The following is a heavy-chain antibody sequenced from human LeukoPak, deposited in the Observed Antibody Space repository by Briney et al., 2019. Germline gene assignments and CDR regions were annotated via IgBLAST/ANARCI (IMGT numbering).Heavy chain of an antibody. CDR1: GFTFDDYG. V-gene: IGHV3-20*01. J-gene: IGHJ6*03. CDR3: ARGGGIQGYYYYMDV. CDR2: LNWNGDST. D-gene: IGHD3-16*01. Sequence: PGGSLRLSCAASGFTFDDYGMSWVRQAPGRGLEWVSGLNWNGDSTSYADSVKGRFTISRDNAKSSLYLQTNSLRAEDTALYHCARGGGIQGYYYYMDVWGKGTTVIVSS.